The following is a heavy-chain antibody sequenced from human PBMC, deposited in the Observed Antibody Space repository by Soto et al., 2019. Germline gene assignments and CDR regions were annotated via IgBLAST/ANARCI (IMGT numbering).Heavy chain of an antibody. Sequence: QVLLQESGPGLLKPSETLSLTCTVSGASIGSNYWSWVRQPPGEGLEWIGYMYDGGSSNYNPSLESRVTLSVDTSDNQFSLKLTSVTAADTAVYFCARLEVGLWYFDLWGRGTLVTVS. CDR2: MYDGGSS. J-gene: IGHJ2*01. V-gene: IGHV4-59*08. D-gene: IGHD2-2*01. CDR3: ARLEVGLWYFDL. CDR1: GASIGSNY.